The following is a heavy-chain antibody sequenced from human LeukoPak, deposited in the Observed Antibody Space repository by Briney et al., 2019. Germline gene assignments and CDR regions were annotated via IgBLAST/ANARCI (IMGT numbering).Heavy chain of an antibody. V-gene: IGHV1-18*01. Sequence: ASVKVSCKASGYTFYSYGISWVRQAPGQGLEWMAWISVYNDNRRYAQNFQGRVTLTTDKSTSTAYMELRSLKSDETATYYCVRDGRFEYSHFYYFDYWGQGTQVTVSS. D-gene: IGHD5-12*01. CDR2: ISVYNDNR. CDR1: GYTFYSYG. J-gene: IGHJ4*02. CDR3: VRDGRFEYSHFYYFDY.